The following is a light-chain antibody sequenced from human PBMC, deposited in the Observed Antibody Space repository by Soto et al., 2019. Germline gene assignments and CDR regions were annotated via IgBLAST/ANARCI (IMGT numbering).Light chain of an antibody. J-gene: IGKJ1*01. CDR2: AAS. Sequence: DIQMTQCPSSLSASVGYRVTITWRASQSISSYLNWYQQKPGKAPKLLIYAASSLQSGVPSRFSGSGSGTDFTLTISSLQPEDFATYYCQQSYSTPPTFGQGTKVDIK. CDR1: QSISSY. V-gene: IGKV1-39*01. CDR3: QQSYSTPPT.